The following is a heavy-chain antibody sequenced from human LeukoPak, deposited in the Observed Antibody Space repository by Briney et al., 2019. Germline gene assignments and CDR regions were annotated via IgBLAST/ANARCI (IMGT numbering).Heavy chain of an antibody. D-gene: IGHD5-18*01. Sequence: SGTLSLTCAVSGGSISSSNWWSWVRQPPGKGLEWIGEIYHSGSTNYNPSLKSRVTISVDKSKNQFSLKLSSVTAADTAVYYCARDSGGYSYGPYFDYWGQGTLVTVSS. CDR3: ARDSGGYSYGPYFDY. CDR2: IYHSGST. V-gene: IGHV4-4*02. J-gene: IGHJ4*02. CDR1: GGSISSSNW.